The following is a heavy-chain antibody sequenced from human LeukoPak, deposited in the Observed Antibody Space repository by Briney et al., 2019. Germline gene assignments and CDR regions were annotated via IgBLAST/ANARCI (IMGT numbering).Heavy chain of an antibody. D-gene: IGHD5-24*01. V-gene: IGHV1-46*01. Sequence: GASVKVSCKASGGTFSSYAISWVRQAPGQGLEWMGIINPSGGSTSYAQKFQGRVTMTRATSTGTVYMELSSLRSEDTAVYYCASVYKHGMDVWGQGTTVIVSS. CDR1: GGTFSSYA. CDR2: INPSGGST. CDR3: ASVYKHGMDV. J-gene: IGHJ6*02.